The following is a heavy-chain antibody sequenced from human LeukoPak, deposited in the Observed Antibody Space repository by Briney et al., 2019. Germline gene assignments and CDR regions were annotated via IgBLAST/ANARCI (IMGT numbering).Heavy chain of an antibody. CDR1: GYSLTELS. J-gene: IGHJ4*02. CDR2: IDPEDGET. CDR3: GTVGGGSSGGFDY. Sequence: ASVKVSCKVSGYSLTELSIHWVRQAPGKGLEWMGGIDPEDGETLYAQNLQGRVTMTEDTSTDTAYMELSSLRSEDTAVYYCGTVGGGSSGGFDYWGQGTLVTVSS. D-gene: IGHD2-15*01. V-gene: IGHV1-24*01.